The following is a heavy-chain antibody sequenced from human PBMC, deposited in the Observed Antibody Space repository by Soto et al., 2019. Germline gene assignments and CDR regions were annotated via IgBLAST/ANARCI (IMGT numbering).Heavy chain of an antibody. J-gene: IGHJ6*02. Sequence: PSDTLSLTCTVSGGSISSGDYYWSWIRQPPGKGLEWIGYIYYSGSTYYNPSLKSRVTISVDTSKNQFSLKLSSVTAADTAVYYCAREEYSSGWYVGGGMDVWGQGTTVNVSS. CDR2: IYYSGST. V-gene: IGHV4-30-4*02. CDR1: GGSISSGDYY. D-gene: IGHD6-19*01. CDR3: AREEYSSGWYVGGGMDV.